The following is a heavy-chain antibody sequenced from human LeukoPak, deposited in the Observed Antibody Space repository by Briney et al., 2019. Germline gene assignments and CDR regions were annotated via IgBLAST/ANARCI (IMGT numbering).Heavy chain of an antibody. CDR2: INHCGST. D-gene: IGHD2-2*02. J-gene: IGHJ5*02. Sequence: PSEPLSLTCAVYGGSFSGYYWSWIRQPPRKGLEGVGEINHCGSTNYNPSLKSRVTISVDTSKNQFSLKLSSVTAADTAVYYCARGRYIVVVPAAITLYNWFDPWGQGTLVTVSS. V-gene: IGHV4-34*01. CDR3: ARGRYIVVVPAAITLYNWFDP. CDR1: GGSFSGYY.